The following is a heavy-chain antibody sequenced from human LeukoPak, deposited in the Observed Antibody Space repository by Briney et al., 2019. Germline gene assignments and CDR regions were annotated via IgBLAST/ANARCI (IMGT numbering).Heavy chain of an antibody. CDR3: AKDPGGVLQDDAFDI. D-gene: IGHD6-13*01. J-gene: IGHJ3*02. V-gene: IGHV3-23*01. Sequence: GGSLRLSCAASGFILSSYAMSWVRQAPGKGLEWVSAISRSGGSTYYADSVKGRFTISRDNSTNTLYLQMNSLRAEDTAVYYCAKDPGGVLQDDAFDIWGQGTMVTVSS. CDR1: GFILSSYA. CDR2: ISRSGGST.